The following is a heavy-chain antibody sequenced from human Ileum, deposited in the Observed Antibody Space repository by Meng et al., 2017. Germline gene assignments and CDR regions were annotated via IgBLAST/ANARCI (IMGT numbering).Heavy chain of an antibody. CDR3: ARRIRGGSYLG. CDR2: IHYSGST. D-gene: IGHD1-26*01. Sequence: QLQLMQWGAGMLKPSETLSLTCNVYGDSFTDYYWNWIRQPPGKGLEWIGEIHYSGSTNYNPSLESRVTISKDTSQKQFSLRLSSVTAADTAVYYCARRIRGGSYLGWGQGTLVTVSS. CDR1: GDSFTDYY. V-gene: IGHV4-34*01. J-gene: IGHJ4*02.